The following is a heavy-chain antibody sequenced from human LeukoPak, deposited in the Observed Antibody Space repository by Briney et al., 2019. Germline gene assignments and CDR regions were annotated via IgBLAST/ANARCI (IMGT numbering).Heavy chain of an antibody. CDR1: GGSISSSSYY. CDR2: IYYSGST. Sequence: SETLSLTCTVSGGSISSSSYYWGWIRQPPGKGLEWIGSIYYSGSTYYNPSLKGRVTISVDTSKNQFSLKLSSVTAADTAVYYCARVRGFGELLEPLYYFDYWGQGTLVTVSS. CDR3: ARVRGFGELLEPLYYFDY. V-gene: IGHV4-39*07. J-gene: IGHJ4*02. D-gene: IGHD3-10*01.